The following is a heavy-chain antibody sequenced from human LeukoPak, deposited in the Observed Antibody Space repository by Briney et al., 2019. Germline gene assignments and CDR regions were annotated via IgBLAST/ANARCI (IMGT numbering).Heavy chain of an antibody. CDR3: ARDFGYCSSTSCYRDYYYYMDV. D-gene: IGHD2-2*03. CDR2: INPSGGST. V-gene: IGHV1-46*03. CDR1: GYTFTSYY. J-gene: IGHJ6*03. Sequence: ASEKVSCKASGYTFTSYYMHWVRQAPGQGLEWMGIINPSGGSTSYAQKFQGRVTMTRDTSTSTVYMELSSLRSEDTAVYYCARDFGYCSSTSCYRDYYYYMDVWGKGTTVTVSS.